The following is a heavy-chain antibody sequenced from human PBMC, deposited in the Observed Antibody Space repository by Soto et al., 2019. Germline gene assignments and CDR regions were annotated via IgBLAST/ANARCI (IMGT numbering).Heavy chain of an antibody. V-gene: IGHV4-34*01. Sequence: SETLSLTCAVYGGSFSGYYWSWIRQPPGKGLEWIGEINHSGSTNYNPSLKSRVTISVDTSKNQFSLKLSSVTAADTAVYYCARGRSSSWYKSPNLKFDYWGQGTLVTVSS. CDR3: ARGRSSSWYKSPNLKFDY. CDR2: INHSGST. J-gene: IGHJ4*02. CDR1: GGSFSGYY. D-gene: IGHD6-13*01.